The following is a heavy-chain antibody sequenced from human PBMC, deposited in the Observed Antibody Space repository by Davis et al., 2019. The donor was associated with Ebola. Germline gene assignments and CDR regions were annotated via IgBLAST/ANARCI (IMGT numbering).Heavy chain of an antibody. Sequence: GESLKISFPAPGFTFRSYSMNWVRQAPGKGLEGVSSISSSSSYIYYAHSVKRGFTISRDNSKNSLYLQMNSLSAEDTAVYYCARGGRSWPYWGQGTLVTVSS. J-gene: IGHJ4*02. CDR2: ISSSSSYI. CDR1: GFTFRSYS. D-gene: IGHD6-13*01. V-gene: IGHV3-21*01. CDR3: ARGGRSWPY.